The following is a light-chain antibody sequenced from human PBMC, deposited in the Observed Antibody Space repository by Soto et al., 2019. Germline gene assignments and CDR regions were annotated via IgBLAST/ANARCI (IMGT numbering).Light chain of an antibody. Sequence: EIVMTQSPGTLSVSPGERATLSCRASQSVSSNLAWYQQKPGQAPRLLIYGASTRATGIPARFSGSGSGTEFTLTISSLQSEDFAVYYCQKYNNWPRTFGQGTKVEIK. CDR3: QKYNNWPRT. CDR1: QSVSSN. J-gene: IGKJ1*01. V-gene: IGKV3-15*01. CDR2: GAS.